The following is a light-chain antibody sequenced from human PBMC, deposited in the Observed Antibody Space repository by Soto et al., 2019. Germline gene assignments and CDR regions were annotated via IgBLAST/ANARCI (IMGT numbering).Light chain of an antibody. J-gene: IGKJ4*01. Sequence: IQLTQSPSSPSASVGDRVTITCRASQGISSYLVWYQEKPGKAPKLLIYAASTLQSGVPSRFSGSGSGTDFTLTISSLQPEDFATYYCQQLNSYPLTFGGGTKVDIK. CDR2: AAS. CDR3: QQLNSYPLT. CDR1: QGISSY. V-gene: IGKV1-9*01.